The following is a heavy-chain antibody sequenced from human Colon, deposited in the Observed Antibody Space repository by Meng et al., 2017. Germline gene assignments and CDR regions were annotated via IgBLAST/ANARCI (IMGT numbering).Heavy chain of an antibody. Sequence: ASVKVSCKASGYTFTSYTISWVRQAPGQGPEWMGWISAYNGNTNYAQKLQGRVTMTTDTSTSTGYRELRSLRSDDTAVDYCARGRQLASPTGYDAFDIWGQGTMVTVSS. V-gene: IGHV1-18*01. J-gene: IGHJ3*02. CDR1: GYTFTSYT. D-gene: IGHD6-13*01. CDR3: ARGRQLASPTGYDAFDI. CDR2: ISAYNGNT.